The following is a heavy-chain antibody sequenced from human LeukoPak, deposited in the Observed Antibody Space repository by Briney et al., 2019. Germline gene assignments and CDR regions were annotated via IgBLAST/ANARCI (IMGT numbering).Heavy chain of an antibody. CDR1: GYTFTSYR. V-gene: IGHV1-18*01. J-gene: IGHJ4*02. Sequence: ASVKVSCKASGYTFTSYRISWVRQAPGQGLEWMGWISAYNGNTNYVQNFQGRVTMTTDTSTSTAYMELRSLGSADTAVFYCARITHRDGDHLDYWGQGTLVTVSS. D-gene: IGHD4-17*01. CDR3: ARITHRDGDHLDY. CDR2: ISAYNGNT.